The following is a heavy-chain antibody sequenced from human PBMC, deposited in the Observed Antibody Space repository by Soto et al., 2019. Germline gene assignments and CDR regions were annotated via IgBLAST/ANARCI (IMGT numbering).Heavy chain of an antibody. V-gene: IGHV3-33*01. CDR2: IWYDGSNK. J-gene: IGHJ4*02. CDR3: ARDEPDIVVVPAALDY. CDR1: GFTFSSYG. D-gene: IGHD2-2*01. Sequence: GGSLRLSCAASGFTFSSYGMHWVRQAPGKGLEWVAVIWYDGSNKYYADSVKGRFTISRDNSKNTLYLQMNSLRAEDTAVYYCARDEPDIVVVPAALDYWGQGTLVTVSS.